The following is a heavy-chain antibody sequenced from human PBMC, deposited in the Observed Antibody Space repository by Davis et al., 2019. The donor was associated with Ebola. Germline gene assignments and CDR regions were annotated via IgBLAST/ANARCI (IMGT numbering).Heavy chain of an antibody. J-gene: IGHJ6*02. CDR2: ISSNGGST. CDR1: GFTFSSYA. CDR3: ASGRYSSGMGV. V-gene: IGHV3-64*01. Sequence: GESLKISCAASGFTFSSYAMSWVRQAPGKGLEYVSAISSNGGSTYYANSVKGRFTISRDNSKNTLYLQMGSLRAEDMAVYYCASGRYSSGMGVWGQGTTVTVSS. D-gene: IGHD6-19*01.